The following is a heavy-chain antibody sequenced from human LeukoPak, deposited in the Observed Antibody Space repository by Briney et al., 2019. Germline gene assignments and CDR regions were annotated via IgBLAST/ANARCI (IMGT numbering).Heavy chain of an antibody. Sequence: PGGSLRLSCAASGFTFSTYAMSWVRQAPGKELEWVSSISSNTRDIYYTDSVKGRFTVSRDNAKKSLYLQMSSLRVEDTAVYYCAREDELTSVDSWGQGTLVSVSS. CDR1: GFTFSTYA. CDR3: AREDELTSVDS. D-gene: IGHD1-14*01. V-gene: IGHV3-21*01. J-gene: IGHJ5*01. CDR2: ISSNTRDI.